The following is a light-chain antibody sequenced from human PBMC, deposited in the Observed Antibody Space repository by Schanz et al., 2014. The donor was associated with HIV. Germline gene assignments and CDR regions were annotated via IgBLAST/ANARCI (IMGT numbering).Light chain of an antibody. CDR2: QAS. V-gene: IGKV1-12*01. CDR1: QGISSY. CDR3: QQYDRSSWT. Sequence: DIQMTQSPSSVSASVGDRITITCRASQGISSYLSWYQQKPGKAPNLLIYQASSLNIGVPSRFSGSGSGTEFTLTISSLQPDDFATYYCQQYDRSSWTFGLGTKVETK. J-gene: IGKJ1*01.